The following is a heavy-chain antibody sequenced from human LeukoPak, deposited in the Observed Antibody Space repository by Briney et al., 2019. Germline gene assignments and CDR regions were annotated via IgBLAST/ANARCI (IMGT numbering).Heavy chain of an antibody. Sequence: SETLSLTCAASGGSFSGYYWSWLRQPPGKGLEWIGEINHSGSTNYNPSLKSRVTISVDTSKNQFSLKLSSVTAADTAVYYCARGSEARFDPWGQGTLVTVSS. CDR2: INHSGST. CDR1: GGSFSGYY. D-gene: IGHD6-19*01. V-gene: IGHV4-34*01. J-gene: IGHJ5*02. CDR3: ARGSEARFDP.